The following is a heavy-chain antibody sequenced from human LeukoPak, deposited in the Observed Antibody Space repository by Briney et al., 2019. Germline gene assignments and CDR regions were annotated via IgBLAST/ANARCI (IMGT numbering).Heavy chain of an antibody. CDR1: GFTFSSYE. V-gene: IGHV3-48*03. CDR3: VKDRPTPTGGDFDY. Sequence: PGGSLRLSCAASGFTFSSYEMNWVRQAPGKGLEWVSYISSSGSTIYYADSVKGRFTISRGNAKNSLYLQMNSLRGEDTAFYYCVKDRPTPTGGDFDYWGQGTLVTVSS. J-gene: IGHJ4*02. D-gene: IGHD1-1*01. CDR2: ISSSGSTI.